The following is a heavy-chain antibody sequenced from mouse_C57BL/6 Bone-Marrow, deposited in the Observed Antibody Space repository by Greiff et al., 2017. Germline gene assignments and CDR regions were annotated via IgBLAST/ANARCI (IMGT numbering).Heavy chain of an antibody. CDR1: GFTFSDYY. J-gene: IGHJ1*03. D-gene: IGHD1-1*01. CDR2: ISNGGGST. Sequence: EVKLMESGGGLVQPGGSLKLSCAASGFTFSDYYMYWVRQTPEKRLEWVAYISNGGGSTYYPDTVKGRFTISRDNAKNTLYLQMSRLKSEDTAMYYCARHVNYYGSSYDWYFDVWGTGTTVTVSS. CDR3: ARHVNYYGSSYDWYFDV. V-gene: IGHV5-12*01.